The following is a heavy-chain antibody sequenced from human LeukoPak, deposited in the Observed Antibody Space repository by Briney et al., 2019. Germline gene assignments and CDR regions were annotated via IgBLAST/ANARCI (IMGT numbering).Heavy chain of an antibody. CDR3: ARGPYSSGWSGY. CDR2: IYYSGST. D-gene: IGHD6-19*01. Sequence: SQTLSLTCTVSGDSISSGDYYWSWLRQPPGKGLEWIGYIYYSGSTYYNPSLKSRVTISVDTSKNQFSLKLSSVTAADTAVYYCARGPYSSGWSGYWGQGTLVTVSS. J-gene: IGHJ4*02. CDR1: GDSISSGDYY. V-gene: IGHV4-30-4*01.